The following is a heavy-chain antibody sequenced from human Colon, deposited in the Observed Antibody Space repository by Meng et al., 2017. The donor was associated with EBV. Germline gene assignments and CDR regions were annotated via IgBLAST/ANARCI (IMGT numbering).Heavy chain of an antibody. J-gene: IGHJ4*02. D-gene: IGHD6-19*01. CDR2: ISTNTGNP. Sequence: VQSVKLGSELKKPGASAKGSCKASGYTFTRYPMNWVRQAPGQGLEWMGWISTNTGNPTYAQGFTGRFVFSVDTSVSTAYLQISSLKAEDTAVYYCGTLKYTSGFYGPAYWGQGALVTVSS. CDR3: GTLKYTSGFYGPAY. V-gene: IGHV7-4-1*02. CDR1: GYTFTRYP.